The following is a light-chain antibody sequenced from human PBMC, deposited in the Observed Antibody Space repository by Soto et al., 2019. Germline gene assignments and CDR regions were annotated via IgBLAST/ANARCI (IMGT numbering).Light chain of an antibody. CDR3: QQYGSSPWK. J-gene: IGKJ1*01. V-gene: IGKV3-20*01. CDR1: QSVSSSY. CDR2: GAS. Sequence: EIVLTQSPGTLSLSPGERATLSCRASQSVSSSYLAWYQQKPGQAPRPHIYGASSRAIGIPARFSGSGSGTDFALTISRLEPEDFAVYYCQQYGSSPWKFGQGTKVDIK.